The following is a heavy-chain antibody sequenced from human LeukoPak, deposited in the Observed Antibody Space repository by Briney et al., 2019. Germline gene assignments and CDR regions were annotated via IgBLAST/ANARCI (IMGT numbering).Heavy chain of an antibody. Sequence: PGGSLRLSCAASGFTFSSYAMSWVRQAPGKGLEWVSAISGSGGSTYYADSVKGRFTISRDNSKNTLYLQMNSLRAEDTAVYYCARGNYDFWSGYCRFDYWGQGTLVTVSS. CDR3: ARGNYDFWSGYCRFDY. J-gene: IGHJ4*02. CDR2: ISGSGGST. D-gene: IGHD3-3*01. V-gene: IGHV3-23*01. CDR1: GFTFSSYA.